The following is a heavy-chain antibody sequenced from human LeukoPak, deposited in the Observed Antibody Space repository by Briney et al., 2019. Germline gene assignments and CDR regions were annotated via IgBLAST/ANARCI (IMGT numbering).Heavy chain of an antibody. CDR1: GGSISSGDYL. J-gene: IGHJ4*02. CDR2: IDYSGST. D-gene: IGHD2-2*01. CDR3: ARGPSVPAALPFDY. V-gene: IGHV4-30-4*01. Sequence: SETLSLTCTVSGGSISSGDYLWSWIRQPPGKGLEWIGYIDYSGSTYFNPSLKSRVTISVDTSKNQFSLKLNSVTAADTAIYYCARGPSVPAALPFDYWGQGTLVTVSS.